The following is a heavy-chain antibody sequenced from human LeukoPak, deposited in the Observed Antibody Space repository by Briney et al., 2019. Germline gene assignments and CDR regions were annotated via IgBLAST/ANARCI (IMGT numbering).Heavy chain of an antibody. D-gene: IGHD2-2*01. CDR2: INPNSGGT. V-gene: IGHV1-2*06. Sequence: ASVKVSCKASGYTFTGYYMHWVRQAPGQGLEWMGRINPNSGGTNYAQKFQGRVTMTRDTSISTAYMELSRLGSDDTAVYYCARDPRSSTSPHSYYYYGMDVWGQGTTVTVS. CDR3: ARDPRSSTSPHSYYYYGMDV. J-gene: IGHJ6*02. CDR1: GYTFTGYY.